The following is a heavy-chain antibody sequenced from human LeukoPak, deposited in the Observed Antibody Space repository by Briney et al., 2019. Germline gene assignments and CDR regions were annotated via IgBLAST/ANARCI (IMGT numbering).Heavy chain of an antibody. D-gene: IGHD6-19*01. CDR2: IYHSGST. CDR3: AREYPRSGWPPLDY. Sequence: SETLSLTCTVSGYSISSGYYWGWIRQPPGKGLEWIGSIYHSGSTYYNPSLKSRVTISVDTSKNQFSLKLSSVTAADTAVYYCAREYPRSGWPPLDYWGQGTLVTVSS. CDR1: GYSISSGYY. V-gene: IGHV4-38-2*02. J-gene: IGHJ4*02.